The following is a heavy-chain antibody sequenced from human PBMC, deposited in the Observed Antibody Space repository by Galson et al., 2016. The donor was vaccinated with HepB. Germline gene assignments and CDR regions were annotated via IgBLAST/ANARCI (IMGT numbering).Heavy chain of an antibody. Sequence: SLRLSCAASGFTFSRYWMSWVRQAPGKGLECVAYIKQDGSEKYFVDSVQGRFTNSRDNAKNSLYLQMNSLRAEDTAVYYCARALVVPAAMWLCWYFDLWGRGTLVTVSS. D-gene: IGHD2-2*01. CDR1: GFTFSRYW. V-gene: IGHV3-7*01. CDR3: ARALVVPAAMWLCWYFDL. CDR2: IKQDGSEK. J-gene: IGHJ2*01.